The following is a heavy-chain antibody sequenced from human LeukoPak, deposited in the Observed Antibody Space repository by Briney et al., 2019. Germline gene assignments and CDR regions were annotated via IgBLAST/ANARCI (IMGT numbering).Heavy chain of an antibody. V-gene: IGHV3-30*02. J-gene: IGHJ4*02. Sequence: GGSLRLSCAASGFTFSSYGMHWVRQAPGKGLEWVAFIRYDGSNKYYADSVKGRFTISRDNSKNTLYLQMNSLRAEDTAVYYCARGTWEDFYSSSWYPFDYWGQGALVTVSS. CDR2: IRYDGSNK. CDR3: ARGTWEDFYSSSWYPFDY. CDR1: GFTFSSYG. D-gene: IGHD6-13*01.